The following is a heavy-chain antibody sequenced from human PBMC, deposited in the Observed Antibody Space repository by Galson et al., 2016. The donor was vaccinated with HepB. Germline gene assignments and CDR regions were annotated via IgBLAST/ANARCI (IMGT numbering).Heavy chain of an antibody. CDR1: GAPISSGGFY. J-gene: IGHJ3*01. CDR3: ARHRSSNSSVIVVFDL. D-gene: IGHD6-6*01. CDR2: IYSRTT. Sequence: TLSLTCTVSGAPISSGGFYWNWIRQSAGKGLEWIGRIYSRTTNYNPSLKSRVAISVDTSMNTFSLELTSVPAADTAIYYCARHRSSNSSVIVVFDLWGQGTMVTVSS. V-gene: IGHV4-61*02.